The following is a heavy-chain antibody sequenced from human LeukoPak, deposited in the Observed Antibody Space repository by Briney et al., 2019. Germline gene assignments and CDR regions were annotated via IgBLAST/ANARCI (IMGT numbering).Heavy chain of an antibody. V-gene: IGHV3-23*01. D-gene: IGHD3-3*01. CDR2: ISGSGEST. CDR3: AKDAKRNYDFWDRFDY. J-gene: IGHJ4*02. CDR1: GFTFSTYA. Sequence: QPGGSLRLSCAASGFTFSTYAMSWVRQAPGKGLEWVSAISGSGESTYYAGSVKGRFTISRDNSRNTLYLQMNSLRAEDTALYYCAKDAKRNYDFWDRFDYWGQGTLVTVSS.